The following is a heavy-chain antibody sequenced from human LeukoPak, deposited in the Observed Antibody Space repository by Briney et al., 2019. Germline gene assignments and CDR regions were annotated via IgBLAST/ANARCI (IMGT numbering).Heavy chain of an antibody. Sequence: PGGSLRLSCAASGFTFDDYAMHWVRQAPGKGLEWVSGISLNSGSIGYADSVKGRFTISRDNAKNSLYLQMNSLRAEDTALYYCAKGGPYDILTGPNNWFDPWGQGTLVTVSS. D-gene: IGHD3-9*01. CDR2: ISLNSGSI. J-gene: IGHJ5*02. CDR1: GFTFDDYA. V-gene: IGHV3-9*01. CDR3: AKGGPYDILTGPNNWFDP.